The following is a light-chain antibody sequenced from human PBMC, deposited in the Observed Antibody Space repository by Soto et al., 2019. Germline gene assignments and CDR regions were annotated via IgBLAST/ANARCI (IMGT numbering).Light chain of an antibody. CDR3: MQSTQLPLT. J-gene: IGKJ5*01. Sequence: DIVISQPQLSLSVTPGQPASISCRSSQSLLSSGGETYLFWYLQRPGQSLQLLIYEVSNRISAVPDRFSGSGSGTDFTLKISRVEAEDAGVYYCMQSTQLPLTFGQGTRLEIK. CDR1: QSLLSSGGETY. V-gene: IGKV2D-29*02. CDR2: EVS.